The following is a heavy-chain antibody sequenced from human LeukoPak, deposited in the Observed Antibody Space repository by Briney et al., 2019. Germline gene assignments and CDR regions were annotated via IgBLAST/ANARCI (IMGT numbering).Heavy chain of an antibody. D-gene: IGHD4-17*01. CDR2: INAGNGNT. Sequence: ASVKVSCKASGYTFTSYAMHWVRQAPGQRLEWMGWINAGNGNTKYSQKFQGRVTITRDTSASTAYMELSSLRSEDTAVYYCAITTVTTQEGSYYYYGMDVWGQGTTVTVSS. J-gene: IGHJ6*02. V-gene: IGHV1-3*01. CDR1: GYTFTSYA. CDR3: AITTVTTQEGSYYYYGMDV.